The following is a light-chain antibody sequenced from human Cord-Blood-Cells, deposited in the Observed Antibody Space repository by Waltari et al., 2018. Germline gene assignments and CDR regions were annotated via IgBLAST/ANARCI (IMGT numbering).Light chain of an antibody. V-gene: IGLV2-14*01. Sequence: QSALTQPASVSGSPGPSITISCTGTSTDVGGYHYVSWYQQHPGKAPKLMIYVVSNRPSGVSNRFSGSKSGNTASLTISGLQAEYEADYYCSSYTSSSTLVFGGGTKLTVL. CDR1: STDVGGYHY. CDR3: SSYTSSSTLV. CDR2: VVS. J-gene: IGLJ2*01.